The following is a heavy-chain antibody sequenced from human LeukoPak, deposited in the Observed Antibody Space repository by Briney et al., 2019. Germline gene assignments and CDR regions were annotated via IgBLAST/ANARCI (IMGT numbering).Heavy chain of an antibody. J-gene: IGHJ4*02. CDR2: IRYDGSNK. D-gene: IGHD5-24*01. V-gene: IGHV3-30*02. CDR3: AKEVVEMATILGGQTIDN. CDR1: GFTFSSYG. Sequence: GGSLRLSCAASGFTFSSYGMHWVRQAPGKGLEWVAFIRYDGSNKYYADSVKGRFTISRDNSKNTLYLQMNSLRAEDTAVYYCAKEVVEMATILGGQTIDNWGQGTLVTVSS.